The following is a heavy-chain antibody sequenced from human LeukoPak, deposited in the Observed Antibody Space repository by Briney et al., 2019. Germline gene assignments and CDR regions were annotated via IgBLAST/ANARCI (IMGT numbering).Heavy chain of an antibody. V-gene: IGHV3-53*04. Sequence: GGSLRLSCTASGFNFRNAWMCWVRQAPGKGLEWVSVIYSGGSTYYADSVKGRFTISRHNSKNTLYLQMNSLRAEDTAVYYCARGPPGSYYDYWGQGTLVTVSS. D-gene: IGHD1-26*01. CDR1: GFNFRNAW. CDR3: ARGPPGSYYDY. CDR2: IYSGGST. J-gene: IGHJ4*02.